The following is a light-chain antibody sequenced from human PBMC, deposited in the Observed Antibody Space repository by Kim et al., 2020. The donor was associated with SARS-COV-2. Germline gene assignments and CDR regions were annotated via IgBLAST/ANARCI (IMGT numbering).Light chain of an antibody. CDR3: QQYNDWPLP. Sequence: VSPGDRATLSCRASQSVSSNLAWYQHKPGQPPRLLIYDASTRATGIPVRFSGSGSGTEFTLTISSLQSEDFEIYYCQQYNDWPLPFGGGTKVEIK. J-gene: IGKJ4*01. V-gene: IGKV3-15*01. CDR1: QSVSSN. CDR2: DAS.